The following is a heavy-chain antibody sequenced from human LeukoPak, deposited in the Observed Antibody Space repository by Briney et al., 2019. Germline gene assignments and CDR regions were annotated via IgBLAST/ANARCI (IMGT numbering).Heavy chain of an antibody. CDR1: GFTFNSYW. J-gene: IGHJ3*02. Sequence: GGSLRLSCAASGFTFNSYWMTWVRQAPGMGLEWVANIKEDGSEKYYVDSVKGRFTISRDNAKNSLYLQMNSLRAEDTAVYYCARADSTGAFDIWGQGTMVTVS. V-gene: IGHV3-7*01. CDR2: IKEDGSEK. D-gene: IGHD3-22*01. CDR3: ARADSTGAFDI.